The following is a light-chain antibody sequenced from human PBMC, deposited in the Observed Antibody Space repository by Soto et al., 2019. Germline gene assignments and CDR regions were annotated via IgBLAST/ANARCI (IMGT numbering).Light chain of an antibody. J-gene: IGKJ1*01. CDR2: AAS. CDR3: LQYYNFSWT. V-gene: IGKV1-6*01. CDR1: QDIRNT. Sequence: AIQMTQSPSSLSASGGDRVAISCRASQDIRNTLAWYQQKPGEAPKLLIFAASNLQSGVPSRFSGSGTVTDFTLAITGLQPEDFATYYCLQYYNFSWTFGQGTKVDIK.